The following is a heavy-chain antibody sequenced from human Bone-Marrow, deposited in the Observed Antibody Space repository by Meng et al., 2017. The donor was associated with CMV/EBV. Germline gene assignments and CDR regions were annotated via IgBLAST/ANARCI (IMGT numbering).Heavy chain of an antibody. CDR1: GFTFSSYD. CDR2: IGTAGDT. V-gene: IGHV3-13*01. CDR3: ARGPRSGWPYYYYYGMDV. J-gene: IGHJ6*02. Sequence: LSLTCAASGFTFSSYDMHWVRQATGKGLEWVSAIGTAGDTYYPGSVKGRFTISRENAKNSLYLQMNSLRAGDTAVYYCARGPRSGWPYYYYYGMDVWGQGTTVTVSS. D-gene: IGHD6-19*01.